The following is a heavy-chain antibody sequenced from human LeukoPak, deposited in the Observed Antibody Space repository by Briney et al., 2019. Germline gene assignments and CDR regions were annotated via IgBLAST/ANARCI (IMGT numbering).Heavy chain of an antibody. CDR1: GGTFSSYA. CDR3: AGGRLKWPRTIYYYYGMDV. CDR2: IIPIFGTA. J-gene: IGHJ6*02. V-gene: IGHV1-69*01. Sequence: SVKVSCKASGGTFSSYAISWVRQAPGQGLEWMGGIIPIFGTANYAQKFQGRVTITADESTSTAYMELSSLRSEDTAVYYCAGGRLKWPRTIYYYYGMDVWGQGTTVTVSS. D-gene: IGHD5-12*01.